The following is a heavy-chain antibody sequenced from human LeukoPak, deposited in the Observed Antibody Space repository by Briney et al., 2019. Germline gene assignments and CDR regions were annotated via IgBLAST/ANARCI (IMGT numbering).Heavy chain of an antibody. Sequence: GGSLRLSCAASGFTFRSYDMHWVRHAPAKGLEGVAFIRYDGSNKYYADSVKGRFTIYRDNSKNTLYLQMNSLRAEDTAVYYCAPRGYSSSLNYYYYYMDVWGKGTTVTVSS. CDR1: GFTFRSYD. CDR3: APRGYSSSLNYYYYYMDV. J-gene: IGHJ6*03. D-gene: IGHD6-13*01. CDR2: IRYDGSNK. V-gene: IGHV3-30*02.